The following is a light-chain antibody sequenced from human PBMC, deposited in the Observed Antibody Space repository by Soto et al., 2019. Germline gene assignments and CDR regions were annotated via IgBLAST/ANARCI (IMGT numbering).Light chain of an antibody. CDR3: QQYNNWPRRT. J-gene: IGKJ1*01. V-gene: IGKV3-15*01. CDR2: GAS. CDR1: QSVSSN. Sequence: IAMTQSPDTLSVSPGERATLSCRASQSVSSNLAWYQQKPGRAPRLLIYGASTRATGIPARFSGSGSGTEFTLTISSLQSEDFAVYYCQQYNNWPRRTFGQGTKVDIK.